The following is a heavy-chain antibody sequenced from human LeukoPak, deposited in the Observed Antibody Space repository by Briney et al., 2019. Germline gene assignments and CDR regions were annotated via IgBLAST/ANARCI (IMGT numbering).Heavy chain of an antibody. D-gene: IGHD2-15*01. CDR2: IYHSGST. J-gene: IGHJ4*02. Sequence: PSQTLSLTCTVSGGSISSGGCYWSWIRQPPGKGLEWIGYIYHSGSTYYNPSLKSRVTISVDRSKNQFSLKLSSVTAADTAVYYCAREGPGLLNSTGAYYFDYWGQGTLVTVSS. CDR3: AREGPGLLNSTGAYYFDY. V-gene: IGHV4-30-2*01. CDR1: GGSISSGGCY.